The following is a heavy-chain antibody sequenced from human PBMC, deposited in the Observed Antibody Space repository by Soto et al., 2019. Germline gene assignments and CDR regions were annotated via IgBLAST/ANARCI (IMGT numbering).Heavy chain of an antibody. CDR1: GFTFSSYG. Sequence: QVQLVESGGGVVQPGRSLRLSCAASGFTFSSYGMHWVRQAPGKGLEWVAVISYDGSNKYYADSVKGRFTISRDNSKNTLYLQMNSLRAEDTAVYYCAKDLRYSSSWDLRSYYYGMDVWGQGTTVTVSS. CDR3: AKDLRYSSSWDLRSYYYGMDV. D-gene: IGHD6-13*01. V-gene: IGHV3-30*18. J-gene: IGHJ6*02. CDR2: ISYDGSNK.